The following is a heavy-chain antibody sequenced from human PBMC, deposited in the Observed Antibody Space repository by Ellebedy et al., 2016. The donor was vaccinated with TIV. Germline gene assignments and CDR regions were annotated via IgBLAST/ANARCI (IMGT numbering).Heavy chain of an antibody. J-gene: IGHJ3*01. CDR2: IWYDGRNI. Sequence: PGGSLRLSCAASGFIFSDYGFHWVRQAPGKGLEWAAVIWYDGRNINYADSVKGRFTISRDNSNNTVYLQMNSLRAEDTGVYYCARVLFWRMDVWGQGTMVIVSS. CDR1: GFIFSDYG. CDR3: ARVLFWRMDV. V-gene: IGHV3-33*01. D-gene: IGHD2-8*01.